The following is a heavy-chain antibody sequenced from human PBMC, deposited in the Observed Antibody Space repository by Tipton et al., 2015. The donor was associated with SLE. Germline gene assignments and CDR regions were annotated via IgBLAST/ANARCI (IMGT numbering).Heavy chain of an antibody. J-gene: IGHJ3*02. CDR1: GYTFTNHY. Sequence: QVQLVQSGAEVKKPGASVKVSCKASGYTFTNHYIHWVRQAPGQGLEWMGVIRPSDDSTYFVQTFQGRVTMARDTSTSTVYMELSSLRSEDTAVYFCAREEGTAGYNSFDIWGQGTMVTVSP. CDR2: IRPSDDST. D-gene: IGHD1-1*01. CDR3: AREEGTAGYNSFDI. V-gene: IGHV1-46*01.